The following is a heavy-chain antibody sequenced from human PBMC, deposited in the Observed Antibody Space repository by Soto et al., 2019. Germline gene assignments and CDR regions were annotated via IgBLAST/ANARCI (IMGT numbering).Heavy chain of an antibody. V-gene: IGHV1-69*13. D-gene: IGHD4-17*01. CDR3: ARAPGYGGNSFDY. CDR1: GGTFSSYA. CDR2: IIPIFGTA. J-gene: IGHJ4*02. Sequence: SVKVSCKASGGTFSSYAISWVRQAPGQGLEWMGGIIPIFGTANYAQKFQGRVTITADESTSTAYMELSSLRSEDTAVYYCARAPGYGGNSFDYWGQGTLVTVSS.